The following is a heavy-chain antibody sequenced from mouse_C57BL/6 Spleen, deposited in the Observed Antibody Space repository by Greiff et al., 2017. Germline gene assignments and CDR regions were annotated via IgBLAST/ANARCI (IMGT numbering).Heavy chain of an antibody. CDR2: IDPANGTT. J-gene: IGHJ2*01. CDR1: GFNIKNTY. D-gene: IGHD2-13*01. V-gene: IGHV14-3*01. Sequence: EVKLLASVAELVRPGASVKLSCTASGFNIKNTYMHWVKQRPEQGLEWIGRIDPANGTTKYAPKFQAKATITTDPSSNTAYLQLSSLTSEDTSSDYCAIGGGERTLSRCDYWGQGTTLTVSS. CDR3: AIGGGERTLSRCDY.